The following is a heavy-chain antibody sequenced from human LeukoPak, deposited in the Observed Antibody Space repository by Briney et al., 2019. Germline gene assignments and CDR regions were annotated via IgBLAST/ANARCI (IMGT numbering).Heavy chain of an antibody. CDR2: IYSDNT. D-gene: IGHD4-17*01. Sequence: GGSLRLSCTVSGFTVSSNSMSWVRQAPGKGLEWVSFIYSDNTHYSDSVKGRFTISRDNAKNSLYLQMNSLRAEDMALYYCAKADYGGAFDIWGQGTMVTVSS. J-gene: IGHJ3*02. CDR1: GFTVSSNS. V-gene: IGHV3-53*05. CDR3: AKADYGGAFDI.